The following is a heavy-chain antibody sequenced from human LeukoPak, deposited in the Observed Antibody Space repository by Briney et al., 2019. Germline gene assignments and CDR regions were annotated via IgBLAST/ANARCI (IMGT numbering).Heavy chain of an antibody. D-gene: IGHD7-27*01. V-gene: IGHV3-74*01. CDR1: GFSFSSYW. J-gene: IGHJ5*02. CDR2: ISNDESTI. Sequence: GGSLRLSCAASGFSFSSYWMHWVRQAPGKGPVWVSLISNDESTIIYADSVKGRFTIPRDNAKNTLYLQMSSLRAEDTAVYYCARDVGTWGQGTLVTVSS. CDR3: ARDVGT.